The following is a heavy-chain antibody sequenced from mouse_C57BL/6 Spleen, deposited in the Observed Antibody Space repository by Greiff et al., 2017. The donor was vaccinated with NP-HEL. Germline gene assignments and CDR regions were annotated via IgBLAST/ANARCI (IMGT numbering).Heavy chain of an antibody. CDR2: IYPGDGDT. J-gene: IGHJ2*01. D-gene: IGHD1-1*01. V-gene: IGHV1-80*01. Sequence: QVQLQQSGAELVKPGASVKISCKASGYAFSSYWMNWVKQRPGKGLEWIGQIYPGDGDTNYNGKFKGKATLTADKSSSTAYMQLSSLTSEDSAVYFCARSSSYYYGSSYNYWGQGTTLTVSS. CDR3: ARSSSYYYGSSYNY. CDR1: GYAFSSYW.